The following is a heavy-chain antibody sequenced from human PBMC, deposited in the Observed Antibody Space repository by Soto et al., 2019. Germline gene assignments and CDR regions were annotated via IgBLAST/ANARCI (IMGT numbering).Heavy chain of an antibody. D-gene: IGHD7-27*01. CDR3: AHSLIPNWGSRGAFAY. Sequence: QITLKESGPTLVKPTQTLTLTCTFSGFSLSTSGVGVGWIRQPPGKALEWLALIYWDDDKRYSPSLKSRLTITKDTSKNQVVLTTTNMDPVDTATYYCAHSLIPNWGSRGAFAYWGQGTLVTVSS. V-gene: IGHV2-5*02. CDR2: IYWDDDK. J-gene: IGHJ4*02. CDR1: GFSLSTSGVG.